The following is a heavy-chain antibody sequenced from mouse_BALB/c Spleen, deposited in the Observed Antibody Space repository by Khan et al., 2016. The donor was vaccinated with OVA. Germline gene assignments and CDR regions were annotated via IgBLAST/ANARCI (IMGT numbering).Heavy chain of an antibody. CDR3: ARSAYGNFAY. CDR1: GFTFSTYA. Sequence: EVQLVESGGGLVKPGGSLKLSCAASGFTFSTYAMSWVRQTPEKRLEWVATISSDGDYTYYPDNVTGRFTISRDNAKNILYLQMSSLRSKDTAMYYCARSAYGNFAYWGQGTLVTVSA. J-gene: IGHJ3*01. D-gene: IGHD2-1*01. CDR2: ISSDGDYT. V-gene: IGHV5-9-3*01.